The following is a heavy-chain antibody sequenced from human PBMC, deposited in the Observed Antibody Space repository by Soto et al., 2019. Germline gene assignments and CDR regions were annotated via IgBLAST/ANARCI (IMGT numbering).Heavy chain of an antibody. V-gene: IGHV4-30-4*01. J-gene: IGHJ6*02. D-gene: IGHD6-19*01. CDR2: IYHSGST. Sequence: PSETLSLTCTVSGGSISSGDYYWSWIRQPPGKGLEWIGYIYHSGSTYYNPSLKSRVTISVDTSKNQFSLKLSSVTAADTAVYYCARVQRVADPTNYYYYYGMDVWGQGTTVTSP. CDR1: GGSISSGDYY. CDR3: ARVQRVADPTNYYYYYGMDV.